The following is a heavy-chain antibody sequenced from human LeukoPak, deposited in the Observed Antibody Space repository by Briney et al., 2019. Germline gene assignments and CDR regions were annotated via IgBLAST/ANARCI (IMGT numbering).Heavy chain of an antibody. CDR1: GFTFRTFC. D-gene: IGHD4-23*01. Sequence: PGVSVRLSCAASGFTFRTFCMHWVRQTPGKGLVWVSRISTDGTNTDYSDAVKGRFTISRDNTKTTLYLKMHSLRAEDTAVYYCARVSNGGSSAGAFDIWGQGTMVTVS. CDR2: ISTDGTNT. V-gene: IGHV3-74*01. J-gene: IGHJ3*02. CDR3: ARVSNGGSSAGAFDI.